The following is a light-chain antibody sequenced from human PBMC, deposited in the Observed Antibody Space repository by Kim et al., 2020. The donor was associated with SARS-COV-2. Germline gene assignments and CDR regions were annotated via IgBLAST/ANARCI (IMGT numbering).Light chain of an antibody. CDR2: DVS. CDR3: SSFTSSNTWV. V-gene: IGLV2-14*03. J-gene: IGLJ3*02. CDR1: GSDVGGYNY. Sequence: GQSITIYCTRPGSDVGGYNYVSWYQQHPGKAPKLIVYDVSNRPSGVSNRFSGSKSGNTASLIISGLQAEDEADYYCSSFTSSNTWVFGGGTKLTVL.